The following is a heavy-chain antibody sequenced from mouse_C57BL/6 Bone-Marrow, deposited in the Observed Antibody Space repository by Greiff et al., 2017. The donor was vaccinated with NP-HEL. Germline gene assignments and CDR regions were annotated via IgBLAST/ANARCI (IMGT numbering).Heavy chain of an antibody. J-gene: IGHJ3*01. CDR1: GYTFTSYW. CDR2: IDPSDSYT. Sequence: VQLQQPGAELVRPGTSVKLSCKASGYTFTSYWMHWVKQRPGQGLEWIGVIDPSDSYTNYNQKFKGKATLTVDTSSSTAYMQLSSLTSEDSAVYYCARMGYYYGSRYSSSFAYWGQGTLVTVSA. CDR3: ARMGYYYGSRYSSSFAY. D-gene: IGHD1-1*01. V-gene: IGHV1-59*01.